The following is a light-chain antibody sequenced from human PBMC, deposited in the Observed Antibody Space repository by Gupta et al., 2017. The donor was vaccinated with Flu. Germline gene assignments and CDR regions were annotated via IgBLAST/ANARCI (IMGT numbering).Light chain of an antibody. CDR3: CQYCDSARR. V-gene: IGKV3-20*01. CDR1: QSVRSGI. Sequence: GTLSLSPGERATLSCMVSQSVRSGILAWYQQKPGQAPGLLRYTTSSRATGMLDKISGSRSAADLSLTISRMVPADSAVYYCCQYCDSARRFGEGTKVEI. J-gene: IGKJ4*02. CDR2: TTS.